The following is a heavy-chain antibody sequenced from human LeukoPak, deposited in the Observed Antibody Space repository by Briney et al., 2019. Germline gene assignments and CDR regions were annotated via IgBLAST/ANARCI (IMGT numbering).Heavy chain of an antibody. CDR1: GLTFNNYG. V-gene: IGHV3-30*18. J-gene: IGHJ4*02. D-gene: IGHD6-13*01. CDR3: AKDSKVAAAGYFFDY. Sequence: PGGSLRLSCAASGLTFNNYGMHWVRQAPGKGLEWVAVIATDGRDKKFADSVKGRFTISRDNSKNTLYLEMNSLRPEDTAVYHCAKDSKVAAAGYFFDYWGQGTLVTVSS. CDR2: IATDGRDK.